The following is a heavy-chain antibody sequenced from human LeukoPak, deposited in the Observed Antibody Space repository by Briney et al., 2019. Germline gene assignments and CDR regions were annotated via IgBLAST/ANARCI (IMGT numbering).Heavy chain of an antibody. V-gene: IGHV1-69*05. CDR3: AREGRYQLRVAPFDY. J-gene: IGHJ4*02. D-gene: IGHD2-2*01. CDR1: GGTFSSYA. CDR2: IILICGTA. Sequence: SVKVSCEASGGTFSSYAISWVRQAPGQGLEWMGGIILICGTANYAQKFQGRVTITTDESTSTAYMELSSLRSEDTAVYYCAREGRYQLRVAPFDYWGQGTLVTVSS.